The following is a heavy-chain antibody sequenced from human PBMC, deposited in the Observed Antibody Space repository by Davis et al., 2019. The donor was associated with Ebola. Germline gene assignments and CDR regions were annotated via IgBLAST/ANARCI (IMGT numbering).Heavy chain of an antibody. CDR1: GYSFSSYS. V-gene: IGHV1-18*01. CDR2: ITPYNGHT. Sequence: AASVKVSCKASGYSFSSYSVTWVRRAPGQGLEWIGWITPYNGHTSYAQKFQGRVTMTRDTSTSTVYMELSSLRSEDTAVYYCAREEIVVVVAATQYYYYGMDVWGQGTTVTVSS. J-gene: IGHJ6*02. CDR3: AREEIVVVVAATQYYYYGMDV. D-gene: IGHD2-15*01.